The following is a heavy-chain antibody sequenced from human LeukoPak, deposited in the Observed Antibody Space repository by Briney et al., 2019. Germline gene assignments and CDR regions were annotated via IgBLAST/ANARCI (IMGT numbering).Heavy chain of an antibody. CDR3: ARGAVAGRVEPIMDV. CDR2: IYTSGST. D-gene: IGHD6-19*01. V-gene: IGHV4-4*07. J-gene: IGHJ6*03. Sequence: SETLSLTCTVSGGSISSYYCSWIRQPAGKGLEWIGRIYTSGSTNYNPSLKSRVTMSVDTSKNQFSLKLSSVTAADTAVYYCARGAVAGRVEPIMDVWGKGTTVTISS. CDR1: GGSISSYY.